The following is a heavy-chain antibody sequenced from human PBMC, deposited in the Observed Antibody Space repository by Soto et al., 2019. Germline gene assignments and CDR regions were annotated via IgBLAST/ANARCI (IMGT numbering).Heavy chain of an antibody. CDR3: ARVLSYYDILPDHNWFDP. CDR1: GFTFSSYW. Sequence: GGSLRLSCVASGFTFSSYWMSWVRQAPGKGLEWVSKIREDGSGKYYVDSVRGRFAISRDNAQNSLYLQMDSLTAADTAVYYCARVLSYYDILPDHNWFDPWGQGTLVTVSS. V-gene: IGHV3-7*03. CDR2: IREDGSGK. J-gene: IGHJ5*02. D-gene: IGHD3-9*01.